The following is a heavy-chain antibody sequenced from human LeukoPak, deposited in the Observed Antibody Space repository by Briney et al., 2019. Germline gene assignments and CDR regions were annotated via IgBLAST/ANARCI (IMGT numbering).Heavy chain of an antibody. CDR1: GYTFTASY. D-gene: IGHD1-1*01. J-gene: IGHJ3*02. V-gene: IGHV1-2*02. CDR3: ARLGQVIQPNDAFDI. Sequence: ASVKVSCKASGYTFTASYMHWVRQAPGQGLEWMGWINLNNGGTSYAQRFQGRVTMTRDTSISTAYVELSRLTSDDTAVYYCARLGQVIQPNDAFDIWGQGTMVTVS. CDR2: INLNNGGT.